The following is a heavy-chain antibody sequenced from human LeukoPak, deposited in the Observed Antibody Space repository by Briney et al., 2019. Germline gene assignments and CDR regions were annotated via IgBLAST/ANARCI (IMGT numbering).Heavy chain of an antibody. Sequence: GESLKISCKGSGYSFTSYWIGWVRQMPGKGLEWMGIIYPGDSDTRYSPSFQGRVTISADKSISTAYLQWSSLKASDTAMYYCASSGYQLLDAFDIWGQGTMVTVSS. CDR2: IYPGDSDT. D-gene: IGHD2-2*01. V-gene: IGHV5-51*01. CDR3: ASSGYQLLDAFDI. J-gene: IGHJ3*02. CDR1: GYSFTSYW.